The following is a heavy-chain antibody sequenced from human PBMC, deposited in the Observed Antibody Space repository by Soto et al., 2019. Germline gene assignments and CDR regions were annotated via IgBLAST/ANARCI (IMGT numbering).Heavy chain of an antibody. V-gene: IGHV3-23*01. CDR2: ISGSGGVT. Sequence: EVQLLESGGGLVQPGGSQRLSCAASGFTFSSYAMSWVRQGPGKGLEWVTLISGSGGVTDYADSEKGRFTVSRDNSKNTMYLELNSLTAGDTAIYYCAKIHSGSSEDAFDVWGQGTVVTVSS. CDR3: AKIHSGSSEDAFDV. D-gene: IGHD6-19*01. CDR1: GFTFSSYA. J-gene: IGHJ3*01.